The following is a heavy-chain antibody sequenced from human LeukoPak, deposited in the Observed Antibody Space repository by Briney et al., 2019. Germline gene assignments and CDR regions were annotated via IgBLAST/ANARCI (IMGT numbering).Heavy chain of an antibody. D-gene: IGHD6-13*01. Sequence: EASVKVSCNASGGTFSSYAISWVRQAPGQGLEWMGGIIPIFGTANYAQKFQGRVTISTDESRITVYMELSSLRSEDTAKYYCARDVSGSSWYFDHWGQGTLVTVSS. J-gene: IGHJ4*02. CDR2: IIPIFGTA. CDR1: GGTFSSYA. CDR3: ARDVSGSSWYFDH. V-gene: IGHV1-69*05.